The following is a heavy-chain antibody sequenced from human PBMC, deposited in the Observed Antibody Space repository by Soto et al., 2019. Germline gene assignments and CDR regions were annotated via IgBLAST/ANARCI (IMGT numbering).Heavy chain of an antibody. J-gene: IGHJ5*02. CDR3: ARDVAAAGTAGYNWFDP. CDR1: GGSISSGDYY. Sequence: QVQLQESGPGLVKPSQTLSLTCTVSGGSISSGDYYWSWIRQPPGKGLEWIGYIYYSGSTYYNPSLKSRVTISVDTSKNQFSLKLSSVTAADTAVYYCARDVAAAGTAGYNWFDPWGQGTLVTVSS. D-gene: IGHD6-13*01. V-gene: IGHV4-30-4*01. CDR2: IYYSGST.